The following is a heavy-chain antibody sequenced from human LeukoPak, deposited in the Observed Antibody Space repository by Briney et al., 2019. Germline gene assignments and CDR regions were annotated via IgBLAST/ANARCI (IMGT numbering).Heavy chain of an antibody. D-gene: IGHD6-13*01. CDR2: IYHSGST. J-gene: IGHJ4*02. Sequence: PSETLSLTCVVSGYSISSGYYWGWIRQPPGKGLEWIGSIYHSGSTYYNPSLKNRVTISVDTSKNQFSLKLSSVTAADTAVYYCARDSGRAAAGSYYFDYWGQGALVTVSS. V-gene: IGHV4-38-2*02. CDR1: GYSISSGYY. CDR3: ARDSGRAAAGSYYFDY.